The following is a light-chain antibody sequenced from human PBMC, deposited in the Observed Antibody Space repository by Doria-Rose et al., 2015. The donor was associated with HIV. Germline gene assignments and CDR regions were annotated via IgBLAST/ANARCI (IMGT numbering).Light chain of an antibody. J-gene: IGKJ1*01. CDR3: HQYGTSRT. CDR1: QRVKSSY. CDR2: DAS. V-gene: IGKV3-20*01. Sequence: TQSPGTLSLSPGERATLSCRASQRVKSSYLAWYQQKPGQAPRLLIYDASTRATGIPDRFSASGSGTDFTLTINRLEPEDFALYYCHQYGTSRTFGQGTKVEI.